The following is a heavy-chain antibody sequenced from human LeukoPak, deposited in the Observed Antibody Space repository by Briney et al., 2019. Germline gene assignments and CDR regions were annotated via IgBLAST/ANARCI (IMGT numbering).Heavy chain of an antibody. J-gene: IGHJ3*02. CDR1: GGSISSSSYY. CDR2: IYTSGST. Sequence: PSETLSLTCTVSGGSISSSSYYWSWIRQPAGKGLEWIGRIYTSGSTNYNPSLKSRVTMSVDTSKNQFSLKLGSVTAADTAVYYCAKGSLRSPGAFDIWGQGTMVTVSS. V-gene: IGHV4-61*02. CDR3: AKGSLRSPGAFDI. D-gene: IGHD5/OR15-5a*01.